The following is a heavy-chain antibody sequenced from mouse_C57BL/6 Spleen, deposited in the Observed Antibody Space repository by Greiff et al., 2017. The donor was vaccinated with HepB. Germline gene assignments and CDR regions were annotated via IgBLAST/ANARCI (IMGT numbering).Heavy chain of an antibody. CDR1: GFTFSDYG. CDR2: ISNLAYSI. CDR3: ARGGGYYGSSPSFAY. Sequence: DVMLVESGGGLVQPGGSLKLSCAASGFTFSDYGMAWVRQAPRKGPEWVAFISNLAYSIYYADTVTGRFTISRENAKNTLYLKMSSLRSEDTAMYYCARGGGYYGSSPSFAYWGQGTLVTVSA. J-gene: IGHJ3*01. D-gene: IGHD1-1*01. V-gene: IGHV5-15*01.